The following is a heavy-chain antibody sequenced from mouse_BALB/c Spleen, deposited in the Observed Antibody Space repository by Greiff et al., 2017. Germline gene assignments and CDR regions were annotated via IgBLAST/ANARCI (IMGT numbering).Heavy chain of an antibody. CDR2: ISNGGGST. Sequence: DVMLVESGGGLVQPGGSLKLSCAASGFTFSSYTMSWVRQTPEKRLEWVAYISNGGGSTYYPDTVKGRFTISRDNAKNTLYLQMSSLKSEDTAMYYCARHVDAMDYWGQGTSVTVSS. V-gene: IGHV5-12-2*01. CDR3: ARHVDAMDY. J-gene: IGHJ4*01. CDR1: GFTFSSYT.